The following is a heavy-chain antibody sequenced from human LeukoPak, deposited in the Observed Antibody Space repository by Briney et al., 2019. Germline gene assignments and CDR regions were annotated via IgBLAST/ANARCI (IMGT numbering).Heavy chain of an antibody. J-gene: IGHJ4*02. CDR2: ISWNSGSI. D-gene: IGHD1-26*01. CDR3: AKSGDLSGSHLESHYFDY. V-gene: IGHV3-9*03. Sequence: PGGSLRLSCAASGLTFDDYAMHWVRQAPGKGLEWVSGISWNSGSIGYADSVKGRFTISRDNAKNSLYLQMNSLRAEDMALYYCAKSGDLSGSHLESHYFDYWGQGTLVIVSS. CDR1: GLTFDDYA.